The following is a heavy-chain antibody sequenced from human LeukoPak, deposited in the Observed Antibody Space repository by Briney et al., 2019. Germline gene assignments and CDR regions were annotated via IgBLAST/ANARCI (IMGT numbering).Heavy chain of an antibody. V-gene: IGHV3-23*01. CDR2: ISGSGGSI. D-gene: IGHD3-9*01. Sequence: PGGSLRLSCAASGFTFSSYAMSWVRQAPGKGLEWVSAISGSGGSIYYADSVKGRFTISRDNSKNTLYLQMNSLRAEDTAVYYCAKDGGVLRYFDWLFFDYWGQGTLVTVSS. CDR3: AKDGGVLRYFDWLFFDY. J-gene: IGHJ4*02. CDR1: GFTFSSYA.